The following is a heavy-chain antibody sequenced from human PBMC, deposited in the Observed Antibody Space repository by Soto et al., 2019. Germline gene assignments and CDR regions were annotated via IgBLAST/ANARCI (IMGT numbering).Heavy chain of an antibody. V-gene: IGHV3-23*01. D-gene: IGHD3-10*01. CDR3: AKSGSGSYLPFDY. J-gene: IGHJ4*02. CDR2: ISGSGGST. CDR1: GFTFSSYA. Sequence: EVPLLESGGGLVQPGGSLRLSCAASGFTFSSYAMSWVRQAPGKGLEWVSAISGSGGSTYYADSVKGRFTISRDNSKNTLYLQMNSLRAEDTAVYYCAKSGSGSYLPFDYWGQGTLVTVSS.